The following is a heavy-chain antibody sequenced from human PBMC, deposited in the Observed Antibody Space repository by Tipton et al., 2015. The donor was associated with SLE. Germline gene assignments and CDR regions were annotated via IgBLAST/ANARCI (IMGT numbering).Heavy chain of an antibody. CDR3: ARGRGYSYGWDYYYYGMDV. CDR2: INHSGST. D-gene: IGHD5-18*01. V-gene: IGHV4-34*01. J-gene: IGHJ6*02. Sequence: TLSLTCAVYGGSFSGYYWSWIRQPPGKGLEWIGEINHSGSTNYNPSLKSRVTISVDTSKNQFSLKLSSVTAADTAVYYCARGRGYSYGWDYYYYGMDVWGQGTTVTVSS. CDR1: GGSFSGYY.